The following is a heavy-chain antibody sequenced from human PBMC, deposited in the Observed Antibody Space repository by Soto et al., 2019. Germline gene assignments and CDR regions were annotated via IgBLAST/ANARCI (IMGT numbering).Heavy chain of an antibody. J-gene: IGHJ5*02. V-gene: IGHV1-8*01. CDR3: AREHYGNSAWFDP. Sequence: GASVKVSCKASGYTFPSYDTNWVRQATGQGLEWMGWMNPNSGNTGYAQKFQGRVTMTRNTSISPAYMELSSLRSEEPAVYYCAREHYGNSAWFDPWGQGTLVTVSS. CDR1: GYTFPSYD. D-gene: IGHD3-10*01. CDR2: MNPNSGNT.